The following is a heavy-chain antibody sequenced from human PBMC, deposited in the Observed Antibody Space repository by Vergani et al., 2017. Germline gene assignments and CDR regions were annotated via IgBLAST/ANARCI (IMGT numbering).Heavy chain of an antibody. CDR3: ARLLGGGYCSGGCCYVQH. Sequence: EVQLVQSGAEVKKPGESLKISCTGSGYSFTSYWIGWVRQMPGKGLEWMGIIYPGDSDTRYSPSFQGQVTISADKSISTAYLQWSSLKASDTAMYYCARLLGGGYCSGGCCYVQHWGQGTLVTVSS. CDR2: IYPGDSDT. CDR1: GYSFTSYW. V-gene: IGHV5-51*03. D-gene: IGHD2-15*01. J-gene: IGHJ1*01.